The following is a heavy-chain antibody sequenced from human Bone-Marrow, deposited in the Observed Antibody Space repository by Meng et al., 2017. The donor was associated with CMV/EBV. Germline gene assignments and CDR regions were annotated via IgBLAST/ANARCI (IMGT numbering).Heavy chain of an antibody. CDR3: ARRAYYDFWSGYYYYYYGMDV. CDR1: GFTFSSYS. V-gene: IGHV3-7*01. D-gene: IGHD3-3*01. J-gene: IGHJ6*02. Sequence: GGSLRLSCAASGFTFSSYSMNWVRQAPGKGLEWVANIKQDGSEKYYVDSVKGRFTISRDNAKNSLYLQMNSLRAEDTAVYYCARRAYYDFWSGYYYYYYGMDVWGQGTTVTVSS. CDR2: IKQDGSEK.